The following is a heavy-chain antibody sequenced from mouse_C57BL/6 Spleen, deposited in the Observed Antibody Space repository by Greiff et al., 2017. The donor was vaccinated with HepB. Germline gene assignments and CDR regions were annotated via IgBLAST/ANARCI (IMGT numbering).Heavy chain of an antibody. D-gene: IGHD1-1*01. CDR2: IWSGGST. J-gene: IGHJ1*03. CDR1: GFSLTSYG. V-gene: IGHV2-2*01. Sequence: VQRVESGPGLVQPSQSLSITCTVSGFSLTSYGVHWVRQSPGKGLEWLGVIWSGGSTDYNAAFISRLSISKDNSKSQVFFKMNSLQADDTAIYYCARNRGSSWTDWYFDVWGTGTTVTVSS. CDR3: ARNRGSSWTDWYFDV.